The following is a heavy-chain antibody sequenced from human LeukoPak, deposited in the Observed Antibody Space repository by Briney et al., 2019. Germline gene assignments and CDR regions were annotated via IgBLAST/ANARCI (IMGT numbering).Heavy chain of an antibody. Sequence: GGSLRLSCAASGFTFSSYSMNWVRQAPGKGLEWVSSISSSSSYIYYADSVKGRFTISRDNAKNSLYLQMNSLRAEDTAEYYCARERSSSWYYYGMDVWGQGTTVTVSS. D-gene: IGHD6-13*01. CDR1: GFTFSSYS. J-gene: IGHJ6*02. CDR2: ISSSSSYI. V-gene: IGHV3-21*01. CDR3: ARERSSSWYYYGMDV.